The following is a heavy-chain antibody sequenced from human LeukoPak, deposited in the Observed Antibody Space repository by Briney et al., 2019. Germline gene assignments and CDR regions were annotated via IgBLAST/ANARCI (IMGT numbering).Heavy chain of an antibody. D-gene: IGHD6-6*01. V-gene: IGHV3-66*01. CDR3: ARGHGGSSSHRYSDY. J-gene: IGHJ4*02. Sequence: GGSLRLSCAASGFIVSNNYISWVRQAPGKGLEWVSVIYASGITYYADSVKGRFTISRDNSKSTLYFQINSLRAEDTAVYYCARGHGGSSSHRYSDYWGQGTQVTVSS. CDR1: GFIVSNNY. CDR2: IYASGIT.